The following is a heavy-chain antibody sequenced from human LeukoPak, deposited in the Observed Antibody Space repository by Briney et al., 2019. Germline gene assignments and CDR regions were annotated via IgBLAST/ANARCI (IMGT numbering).Heavy chain of an antibody. V-gene: IGHV3-7*05. J-gene: IGHJ4*02. D-gene: IGHD3-10*01. CDR3: ANRNYYGSGTFFDY. CDR1: GFTFSSYW. Sequence: GGSLRLSCAASGFTFSSYWMSWVRQAPGKGLEWVANIKQDGSEKYYVDSVKGRFTISRDNAKNTLYLQMNSLRAEDTAVYYCANRNYYGSGTFFDYWGQGTLVTVSS. CDR2: IKQDGSEK.